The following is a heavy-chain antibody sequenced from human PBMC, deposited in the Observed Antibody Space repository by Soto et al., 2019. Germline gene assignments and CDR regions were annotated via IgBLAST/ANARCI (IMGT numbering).Heavy chain of an antibody. V-gene: IGHV4-59*01. D-gene: IGHD3-22*01. Sequence: SETLSLTCAVSGASISPYYWGWIRQSPGEGLEWIGYIFHSGSTTYNPSLKSRVTMSVDTSKKQFSLKLSSLTVADTAIYYCVRAIGYYDSSGYYAYFDYWGQGTQVTVS. J-gene: IGHJ4*02. CDR1: GASISPYY. CDR3: VRAIGYYDSSGYYAYFDY. CDR2: IFHSGST.